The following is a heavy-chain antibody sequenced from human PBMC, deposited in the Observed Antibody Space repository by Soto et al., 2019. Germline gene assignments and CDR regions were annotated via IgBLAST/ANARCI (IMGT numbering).Heavy chain of an antibody. CDR3: ARDGIGGTVFRGFCDY. CDR1: GSIFSGYV. J-gene: IGHJ4*02. V-gene: IGHV3-33*01. Sequence: QKYLVESGGGVVQPGGSLRLSCVASGSIFSGYVMHWVRQAPGKGLEWMAVIWYDGSNKYYADSVKGRFTISRDNSKNMLYLQMDSLRAEDTAVYYCARDGIGGTVFRGFCDYWGQGTLVTVSS. D-gene: IGHD1-7*01. CDR2: IWYDGSNK.